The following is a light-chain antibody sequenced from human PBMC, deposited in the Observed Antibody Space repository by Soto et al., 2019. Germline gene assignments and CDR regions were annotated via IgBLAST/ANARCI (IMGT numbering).Light chain of an antibody. CDR1: QGIGNY. CDR3: QKYNSAPLT. Sequence: EIQMTQTPSSLSASVGGRVTITCRARQGIGNYLAWYQQKPGKVPKLLIYSASALQSGVPSRFSGSGSGTYFTLTISSLQPEDVATYYCQKYNSAPLTFGGGTKVDIK. V-gene: IGKV1-27*01. CDR2: SAS. J-gene: IGKJ4*01.